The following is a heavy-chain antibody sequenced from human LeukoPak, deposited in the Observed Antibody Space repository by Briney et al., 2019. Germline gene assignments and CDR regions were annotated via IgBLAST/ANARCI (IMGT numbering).Heavy chain of an antibody. D-gene: IGHD4-17*01. CDR3: ARDQDYGHWYFDL. CDR1: GGSISSYY. V-gene: IGHV4-59*01. Sequence: SETLSLTCTVSGGSISSYYWSWIRQPPGKGLEWIGYIYYSGSTNYNPSLKSRVTISVDTSKNQFSLKLSSVTAADTAVYYCARDQDYGHWYFDLWGRGTLVTVSS. J-gene: IGHJ2*01. CDR2: IYYSGST.